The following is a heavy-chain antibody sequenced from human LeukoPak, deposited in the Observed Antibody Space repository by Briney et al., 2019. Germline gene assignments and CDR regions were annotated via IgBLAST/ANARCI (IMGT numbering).Heavy chain of an antibody. CDR2: ISYDGSNK. Sequence: GRSLRLSCAASGFTFSSYGMHWVRQAPGKGLEWVAVISYDGSNKYYADSVKGRFTISRDNSKNTLYLQMNSLRAEDTAVYYCARADAIYGDFPGEDFSWGQGTLVTVSS. J-gene: IGHJ4*02. D-gene: IGHD4-17*01. V-gene: IGHV3-30*03. CDR1: GFTFSSYG. CDR3: ARADAIYGDFPGEDFS.